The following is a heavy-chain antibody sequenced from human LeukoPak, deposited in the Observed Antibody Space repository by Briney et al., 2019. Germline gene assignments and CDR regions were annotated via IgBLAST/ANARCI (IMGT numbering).Heavy chain of an antibody. J-gene: IGHJ4*02. Sequence: SETLSLTCTVSGGSISSSSYYWGWIRQPPGKGLEWIGSIYYSGSTYYNPSLKSRVTISVDTSKNQFSLKLSSVTAADTAVYYCASSTGAHFDYWGQGTLVTVSS. V-gene: IGHV4-39*07. CDR1: GGSISSSSYY. D-gene: IGHD1-1*01. CDR2: IYYSGST. CDR3: ASSTGAHFDY.